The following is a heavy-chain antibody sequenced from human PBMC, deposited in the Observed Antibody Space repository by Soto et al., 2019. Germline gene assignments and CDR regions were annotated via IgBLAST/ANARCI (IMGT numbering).Heavy chain of an antibody. CDR3: ARHFRPGYCSSTSCPDYYYGMDV. V-gene: IGHV4-39*01. J-gene: IGHJ6*02. CDR2: IYYSGST. D-gene: IGHD2-2*01. Sequence: PSETLSLTCTVSGGSISSSSYYWGWIRQPPGKGLEWIGSIYYSGSTYYNSSLKSRVTISVDTSKNQFSLKLSSVTAADTAVYYCARHFRPGYCSSTSCPDYYYGMDVWGQGTTVTVSS. CDR1: GGSISSSSYY.